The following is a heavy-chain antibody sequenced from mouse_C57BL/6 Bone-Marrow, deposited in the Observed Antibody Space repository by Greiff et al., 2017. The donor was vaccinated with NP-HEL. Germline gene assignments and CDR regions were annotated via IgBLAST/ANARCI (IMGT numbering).Heavy chain of an antibody. J-gene: IGHJ3*01. CDR1: GYTFTSYW. CDR2: IDPTSGDT. V-gene: IGHV1-72*01. Sequence: QVQLQQPGAELVKPGASVKLSCKASGYTFTSYWMHWVKQRPGQGLEWIGGIDPTSGDTNYNEKFKGKATLTVDKSSSTAYMQLSSLTSEDSAVYCGARRGYGNYLFAYWGQGTLVTVSA. D-gene: IGHD2-10*02. CDR3: ARRGYGNYLFAY.